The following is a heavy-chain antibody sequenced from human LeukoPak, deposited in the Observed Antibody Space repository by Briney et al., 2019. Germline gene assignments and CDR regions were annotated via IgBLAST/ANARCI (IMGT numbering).Heavy chain of an antibody. D-gene: IGHD3-16*01. V-gene: IGHV3-30*02. J-gene: IGHJ4*02. Sequence: GGSLRVSCAASGFTFSSYGMHWVRQAPGKGLEWVAFIRNDGSNKYYADSVKGRFTISRDNSNNTLYPQMHSLTSDDTALYYCAKDNPVCDYWGQGALVTVSA. CDR2: IRNDGSNK. CDR1: GFTFSSYG. CDR3: AKDNPVCDY.